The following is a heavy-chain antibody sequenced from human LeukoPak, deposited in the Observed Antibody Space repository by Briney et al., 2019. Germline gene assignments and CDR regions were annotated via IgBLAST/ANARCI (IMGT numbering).Heavy chain of an antibody. CDR3: ARLPRRHFDWNQDRSYYFDY. V-gene: IGHV4-4*02. J-gene: IGHJ4*02. D-gene: IGHD3-9*01. CDR1: GGSISSSNW. Sequence: SGTLSLTCAVSGGSISSSNWWSWVRQPPGKGLEWIGEIYHSGSTNYKPSLKSRVTISVDTSKKQFSLKLTSVTAADTAVYYCARLPRRHFDWNQDRSYYFDYWGQGTLVTVSS. CDR2: IYHSGST.